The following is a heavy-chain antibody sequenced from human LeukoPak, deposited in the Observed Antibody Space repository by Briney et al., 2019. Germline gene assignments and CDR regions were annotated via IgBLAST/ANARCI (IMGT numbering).Heavy chain of an antibody. Sequence: PSETLSLTCTVSGGSISSSSYYWGWIRQPPGKGLEWIGYIYYSGSTNYNPSLKSRVTISVDTSKNQFSLKLSSVTAADTAVYYCAREVVGCSSTSCYRLFDYWGQGTLVTVSS. J-gene: IGHJ4*02. D-gene: IGHD2-2*02. CDR3: AREVVGCSSTSCYRLFDY. V-gene: IGHV4-61*01. CDR1: GGSISSSSYY. CDR2: IYYSGST.